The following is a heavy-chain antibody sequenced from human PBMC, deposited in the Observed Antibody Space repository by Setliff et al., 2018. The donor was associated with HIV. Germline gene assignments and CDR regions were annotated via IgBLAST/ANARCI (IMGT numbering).Heavy chain of an antibody. D-gene: IGHD2-15*01. CDR2: IRSKTSGGTT. J-gene: IGHJ4*02. CDR1: GFTFGDYV. Sequence: PGGSLRLSCITSGFTFGDYVLTWVRQAPGKGLEWVGFIRSKTSGGTTAYAASVKGRFTISRDDSKSIAYLQMNSLKTEDTAVYYCSRSDSSGAYWYSGFYWGQGTLVTVSS. CDR3: SRSDSSGAYWYSGFY. V-gene: IGHV3-49*04.